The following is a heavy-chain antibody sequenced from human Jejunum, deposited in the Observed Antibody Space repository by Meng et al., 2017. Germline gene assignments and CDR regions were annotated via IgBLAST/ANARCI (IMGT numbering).Heavy chain of an antibody. CDR3: AGGGLVRSTRGYFDY. D-gene: IGHD1-26*01. CDR1: GARVSSNSAG. V-gene: IGHV6-1*01. CDR2: TYYRSKWYI. Sequence: QIQLQQSGPGLVKPSQTLSLTCAISGARVSSNSAGWNWIRQSPSRGLEWLGRTYYRSKWYIDYAVSVKSRITINPDTSKNQFSLHLNSVTPEDTAVYYCAGGGLVRSTRGYFDYWGQGTLVTVSS. J-gene: IGHJ4*02.